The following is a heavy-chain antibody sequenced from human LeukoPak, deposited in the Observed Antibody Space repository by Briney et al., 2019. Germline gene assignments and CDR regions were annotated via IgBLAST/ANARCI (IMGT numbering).Heavy chain of an antibody. V-gene: IGHV3-23*01. J-gene: IGHJ4*02. CDR1: GFTFNNFA. CDR2: INTSGYKT. CDR3: ARGWNGEY. Sequence: GGSLRLSCAASGFTFNNFAMNWVRQAPGKGLEWVSGINTSGYKTDCADSVKGRFTIARDNSKNTVYLQMNSLRTEDTALYYCARGWNGEYWGQGTLVTVSS. D-gene: IGHD1-1*01.